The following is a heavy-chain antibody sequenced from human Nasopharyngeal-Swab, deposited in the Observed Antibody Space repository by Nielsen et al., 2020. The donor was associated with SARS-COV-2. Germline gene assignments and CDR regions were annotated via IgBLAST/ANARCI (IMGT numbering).Heavy chain of an antibody. J-gene: IGHJ5*02. D-gene: IGHD2-15*01. CDR3: ARDRRGYCSGGSCSTRGFDP. Sequence: ASVKVSCKASGYTFTSYDINWVRQATGQGLEWMGWMNPNSGKTGYAQKFQGRVTMTRNTSISTAYMELSSLRSEDTAVYYCARDRRGYCSGGSCSTRGFDPWGQGTLVTVSS. CDR1: GYTFTSYD. V-gene: IGHV1-8*01. CDR2: MNPNSGKT.